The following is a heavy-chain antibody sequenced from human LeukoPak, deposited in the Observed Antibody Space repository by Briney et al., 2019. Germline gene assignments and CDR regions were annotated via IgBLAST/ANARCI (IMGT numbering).Heavy chain of an antibody. CDR2: IYPGDSDT. Sequence: GESLKISCKGSGYSFTSYWIGWVRQMPGKGLEWMGIIYPGDSDTRYSPFFQGQVTISADKSISTAYLQWSSLKASDTAMYYCARVPYYYGSGSYRSSDYYYYYMDVWGKGTTVTVSS. J-gene: IGHJ6*03. D-gene: IGHD3-10*01. CDR1: GYSFTSYW. CDR3: ARVPYYYGSGSYRSSDYYYYYMDV. V-gene: IGHV5-51*01.